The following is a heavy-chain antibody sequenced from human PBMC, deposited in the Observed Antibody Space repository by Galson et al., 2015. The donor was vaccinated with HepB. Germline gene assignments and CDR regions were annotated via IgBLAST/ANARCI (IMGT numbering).Heavy chain of an antibody. J-gene: IGHJ4*02. CDR3: ARGSSGSYFGSFDY. D-gene: IGHD1-26*01. CDR1: GGSISSSSYY. V-gene: IGHV4-39*01. Sequence: SETLSLTCTVSGGSISSSSYYWGWIRQPPGKGLEWIGSIYYSGSTYYNPSLKSRVTISVDTSKNQFSLKLSSVTAADTAVYYCARGSSGSYFGSFDYWGQGTLVTVSS. CDR2: IYYSGST.